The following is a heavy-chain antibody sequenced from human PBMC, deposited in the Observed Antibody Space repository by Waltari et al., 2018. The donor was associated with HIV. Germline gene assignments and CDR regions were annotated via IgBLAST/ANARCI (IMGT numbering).Heavy chain of an antibody. V-gene: IGHV4-34*01. CDR2: INHSGRT. J-gene: IGHJ5*02. CDR1: GGSFSGYY. CDR3: AVRLRRGFDP. Sequence: QVQLQQWGAGLLKPSETLSLTCAVYGGSFSGYYWSGIRQPPGKGLEWIGEINHSGRTNYNPSLKSRVTISVDTSKNQFSLKLSSVTAADTAVYYCAVRLRRGFDPWGQGTLVTVSS.